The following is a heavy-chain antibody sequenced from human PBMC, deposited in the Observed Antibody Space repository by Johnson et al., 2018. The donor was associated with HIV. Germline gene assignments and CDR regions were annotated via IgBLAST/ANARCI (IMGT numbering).Heavy chain of an antibody. CDR1: GFTFSNYI. V-gene: IGHV3-74*01. CDR2: INSDGGST. J-gene: IGHJ3*02. CDR3: ARDQGQWLTQVWDAFDI. Sequence: VQLVESGGGLVQPGGSLRLSCAISGFTFSNYIMHWVRQAPGQGPEWAAGINSDGGSTSYAASVKGRFTISRANAKNSLYLQMNSLRAEETAVYFCARDQGQWLTQVWDAFDIWGQGTLVTVS. D-gene: IGHD6-19*01.